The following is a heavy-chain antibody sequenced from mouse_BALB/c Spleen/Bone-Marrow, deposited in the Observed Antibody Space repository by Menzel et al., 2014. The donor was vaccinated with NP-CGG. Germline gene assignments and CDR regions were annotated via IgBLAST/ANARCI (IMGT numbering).Heavy chain of an antibody. J-gene: IGHJ3*01. CDR2: ITHSTGYI. V-gene: IGHV1-7*01. CDR1: GYTFTSYW. CDR3: ARRRYAY. Sequence: QVHVKQSGAELAKTGASEKMSCKASGYTFTSYWMHWIKQRPGQGLEWIGYITHSTGYIEYNQKFKDKSTLTADKSSSTAYMQLSSLSSEVSAVYYFARRRYAYWGQGILVNVSA.